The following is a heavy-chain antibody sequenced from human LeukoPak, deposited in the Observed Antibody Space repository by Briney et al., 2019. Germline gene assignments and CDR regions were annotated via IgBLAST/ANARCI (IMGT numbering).Heavy chain of an antibody. CDR2: MNEDGSVT. J-gene: IGHJ4*02. CDR3: ARDPAWGAIDY. D-gene: IGHD7-27*01. CDR1: GFIFRSYA. V-gene: IGHV3-7*01. Sequence: PGGSLRLSCAASGFIFRSYAIHWVRQVPGKGLEWEADMNEDGSVTWYADSVKGRFTVSRDNAKNSVDLQMSSLRVEDTAVYYCARDPAWGAIDYWGQGTLVTVSS.